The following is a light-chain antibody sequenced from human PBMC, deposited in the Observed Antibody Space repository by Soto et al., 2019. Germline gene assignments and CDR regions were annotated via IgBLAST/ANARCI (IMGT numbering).Light chain of an antibody. J-gene: IGLJ3*02. Sequence: QPVLTQSPSASASLGASVKLTCALSSGHSSYAIAWHQQQPEKGPRALMKLNSDGSHTRGDAIPDRFSGSSSGAERYLTISSLQSEDEADYYCQTWGTGILVFGGGTKLTVL. V-gene: IGLV4-69*01. CDR3: QTWGTGILV. CDR1: SGHSSYA. CDR2: LNSDGSH.